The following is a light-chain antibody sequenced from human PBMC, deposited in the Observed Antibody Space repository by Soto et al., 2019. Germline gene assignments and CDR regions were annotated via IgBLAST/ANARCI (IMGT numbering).Light chain of an antibody. CDR2: KAS. CDR1: QTISSW. J-gene: IGKJ1*01. CDR3: QQHNSSPWT. Sequence: DIQMTQSPSTLSGSVGDRVTITCRASQTISSWLAWYQQKPGKAPKLLIYKASTLESGVPSRFSGSGSGTEFTLSISSLQPDDSATYYCQQHNSSPWTFGQGTKVDIK. V-gene: IGKV1-5*03.